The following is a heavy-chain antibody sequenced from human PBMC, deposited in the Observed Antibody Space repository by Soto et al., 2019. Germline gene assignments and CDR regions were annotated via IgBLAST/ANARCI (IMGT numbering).Heavy chain of an antibody. V-gene: IGHV3-30*18. D-gene: IGHD2-21*02. J-gene: IGHJ4*02. CDR3: AKDRTSLYAVVTATLSGPWVDY. CDR1: GFTVSSSQ. Sequence: PGGSLRLSCAASGFTVSSSQMTWVRQAPGKGLEWVAVISYDGSNKYYADSVKGRFTISRDNSKNTLYLQMNSLRAEDTAVYYCAKDRTSLYAVVTATLSGPWVDYWGQGTLVTVSS. CDR2: ISYDGSNK.